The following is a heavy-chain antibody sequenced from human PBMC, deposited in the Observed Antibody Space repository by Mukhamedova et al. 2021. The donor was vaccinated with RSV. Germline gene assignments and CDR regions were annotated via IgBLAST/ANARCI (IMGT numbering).Heavy chain of an antibody. D-gene: IGHD3-10*01. V-gene: IGHV4-34*01. Sequence: GKGLEWIGEINHSGSTNYNPSLKSRVTISVDTSKNQFSLKLSSVTAADTAVYYCARRHQFNYYSSGSYYRAYYYYGMDVWGQGTTV. J-gene: IGHJ6*02. CDR3: ARRHQFNYYSSGSYYRAYYYYGMDV. CDR2: INHSGST.